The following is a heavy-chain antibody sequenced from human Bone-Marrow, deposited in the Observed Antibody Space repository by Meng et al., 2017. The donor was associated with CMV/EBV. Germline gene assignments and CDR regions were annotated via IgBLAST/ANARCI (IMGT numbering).Heavy chain of an antibody. D-gene: IGHD6-19*01. CDR3: ARERGHGIGWAEAAFDY. V-gene: IGHV3-69-1*01. J-gene: IGHJ4*02. CDR1: GFTFSDYY. Sequence: GESLKISCAASGFTFSDYYMNWVRQAPGKGLEWVSSISNSSTIYYADSVKGRFTISRDNSKNTLYLQMNSLRAEDTAVYYCARERGHGIGWAEAAFDYWGQGTLVTVSS. CDR2: ISNSSTI.